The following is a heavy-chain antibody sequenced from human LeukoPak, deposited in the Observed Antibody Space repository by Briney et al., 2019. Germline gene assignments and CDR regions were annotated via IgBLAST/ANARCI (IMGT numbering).Heavy chain of an antibody. J-gene: IGHJ5*02. CDR1: GASISPYY. CDR2: VFYNGRT. D-gene: IGHD3-3*01. Sequence: PSETLSLTCSVSGASISPYYWVWIRQPPGKGLEWIGYVFYNGRTSYNPSLKSRVTISADTSKNQFSLKMNSVTAADTAVYYCARHTEIYYDFWSGYPNWFDPWGQGTLVTVSS. V-gene: IGHV4-59*08. CDR3: ARHTEIYYDFWSGYPNWFDP.